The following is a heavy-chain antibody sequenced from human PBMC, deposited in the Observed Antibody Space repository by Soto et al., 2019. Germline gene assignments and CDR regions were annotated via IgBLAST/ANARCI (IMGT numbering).Heavy chain of an antibody. D-gene: IGHD6-13*01. CDR3: ARDLVSGSWPPN. V-gene: IGHV3-21*01. CDR2: ISSSSSYI. CDR1: GFTFSSYS. J-gene: IGHJ4*02. Sequence: GGSLRLSCAASGFTFSSYSMNWVRQAPGKGLEWVSSISSSSSYIYYADSVKGRFTISRDNAKNSLYLQMNSLRAEDTAVYYCARDLVSGSWPPNWGQGTLVTVSS.